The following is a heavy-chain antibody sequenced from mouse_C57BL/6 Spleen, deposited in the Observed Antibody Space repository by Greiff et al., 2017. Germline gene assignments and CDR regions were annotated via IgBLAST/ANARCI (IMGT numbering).Heavy chain of an antibody. CDR1: GFTFSSYG. V-gene: IGHV5-6*01. J-gene: IGHJ4*01. CDR3: ARHGLGNAMDY. CDR2: ISSGGSYT. D-gene: IGHD2-2*01. Sequence: DVQLVESGGDLVKPGGSLKLSCAASGFTFSSYGMSWVRQTPDKRLEWVATISSGGSYTYYPDSVKGRFTISRDNAKNTLYLQMSSLKSEDTAMYYCARHGLGNAMDYWVKEPQSPSPQ.